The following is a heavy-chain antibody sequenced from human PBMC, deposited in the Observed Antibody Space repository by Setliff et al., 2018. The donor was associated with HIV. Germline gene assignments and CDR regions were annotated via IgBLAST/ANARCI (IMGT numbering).Heavy chain of an antibody. Sequence: SETLSLTCTVSGGSISSSDYYWGWIRQPPGKGLEWIGSSYYDNNVDHNPSLKGRISISLDTSKNQFSLRLSSATAADTAVYYCATKLYCTNGVCLDAFDIWGQGTMVTVSS. CDR1: GGSISSSDYY. V-gene: IGHV4-39*07. CDR2: SYYDNNV. J-gene: IGHJ3*02. D-gene: IGHD2-8*01. CDR3: ATKLYCTNGVCLDAFDI.